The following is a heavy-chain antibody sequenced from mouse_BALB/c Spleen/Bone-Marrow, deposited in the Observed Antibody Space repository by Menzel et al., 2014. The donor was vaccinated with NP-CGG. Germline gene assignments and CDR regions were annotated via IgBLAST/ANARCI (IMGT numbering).Heavy chain of an antibody. CDR2: IDTSDSYT. CDR3: ARKYDYYYAMDY. CDR1: GYTFTYYW. V-gene: IGHV1-69*01. J-gene: IGHJ4*01. D-gene: IGHD2-4*01. Sequence: QVQLQQSGAELVMPGASVKMSCKASGYTFTYYWMHWVKQRPGQGLEWIGAIDTSDSYTSYNQKFKGKATLTVDESSSTAYMQLSSLTSEDSAVYYCARKYDYYYAMDYWGQGTSVTVSS.